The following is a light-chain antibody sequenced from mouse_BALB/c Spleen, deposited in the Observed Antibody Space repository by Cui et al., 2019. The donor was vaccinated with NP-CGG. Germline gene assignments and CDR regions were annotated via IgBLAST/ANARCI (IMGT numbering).Light chain of an antibody. CDR2: GTN. CDR3: ALWYSNHWV. J-gene: IGLJ1*01. V-gene: IGLV1*01. Sequence: QDVVTQEYALTTSPGETVTLTCRSNTGAVTTSNYANWVQEKPDHLFTGLIGGTNNRTPGVPARFSGSLIGDKAALTITGAQTEDEAIYFCALWYSNHWVFGGGTKLTVL. CDR1: TGAVTTSNY.